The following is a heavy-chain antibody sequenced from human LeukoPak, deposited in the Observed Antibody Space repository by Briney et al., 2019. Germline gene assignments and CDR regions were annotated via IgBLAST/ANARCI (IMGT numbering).Heavy chain of an antibody. CDR2: ISFDGSNK. J-gene: IGHJ4*02. Sequence: GGSLRLSCAASGFTFSSYDMHWVRQAPGKGLEWVAVISFDGSNKYCADSVKGRFTISRDDSKNTLYLQMNSLRAKDTAVYYCARDIESGYFDYWGQGTLVTVSS. D-gene: IGHD3-16*02. CDR3: ARDIESGYFDY. V-gene: IGHV3-33*01. CDR1: GFTFSSYD.